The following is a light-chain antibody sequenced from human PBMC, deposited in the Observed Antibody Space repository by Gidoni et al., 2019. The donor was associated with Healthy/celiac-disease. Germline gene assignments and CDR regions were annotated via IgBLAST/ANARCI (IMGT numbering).Light chain of an antibody. CDR3: QQYGT. J-gene: IGKJ1*01. Sequence: DIQMTHRPATLPASVGDRVTITCRGSQSISSWLAWYQKKPGKAPKLLIYDASRLESGFPSRCSGSGSGTEFTLTISGLQPDDFATYYSQQYGTFGQGTKVEIK. CDR1: QSISSW. CDR2: DAS. V-gene: IGKV1-5*01.